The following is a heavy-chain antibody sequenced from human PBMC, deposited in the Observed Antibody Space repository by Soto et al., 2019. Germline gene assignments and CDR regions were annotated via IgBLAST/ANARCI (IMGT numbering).Heavy chain of an antibody. CDR2: ISYDGSNT. V-gene: IGHV3-30*04. Sequence: GGSLRLSCAASGFTFRTYAMHWVRQAPGKGLEWVAVISYDGSNTYYLDSVKGRFTISRDNAKNSLYLQMNSLRGDDTAVYYCAGGAGWHTNHWGQGTLVTVSS. J-gene: IGHJ5*02. CDR3: AGGAGWHTNH. D-gene: IGHD6-19*01. CDR1: GFTFRTYA.